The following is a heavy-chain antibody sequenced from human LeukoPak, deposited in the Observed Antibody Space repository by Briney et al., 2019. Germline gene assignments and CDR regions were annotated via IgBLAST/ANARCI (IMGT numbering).Heavy chain of an antibody. D-gene: IGHD1-26*01. CDR2: IRYDGSNK. V-gene: IGHV3-30*02. CDR3: AKEIVGATRVDY. CDR1: GFTFSSYG. Sequence: GSLRLSCAASGFTFSSYGMHWVRQAPGKGLEWVAFIRYDGSNKYYADSVKGRFTISRDNSKNTLYLQMNSLRAEDTAVYYCAKEIVGATRVDYWGQGTLVTVSS. J-gene: IGHJ4*02.